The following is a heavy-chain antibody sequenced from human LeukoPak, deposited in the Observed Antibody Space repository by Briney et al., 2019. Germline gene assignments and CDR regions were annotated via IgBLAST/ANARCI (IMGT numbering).Heavy chain of an antibody. Sequence: PSQTLSLTFTVSGGSISSYYWSWIRQPPGKGLEWIGYIYHSGSTDYSPSIRSRVTISVDTSKSQFSLKLTSVTAADTAVYYCATLTTVVTAYYFDYWGQGTLVTVSS. CDR2: IYHSGST. D-gene: IGHD4-23*01. V-gene: IGHV4-4*09. J-gene: IGHJ4*02. CDR3: ATLTTVVTAYYFDY. CDR1: GGSISSYY.